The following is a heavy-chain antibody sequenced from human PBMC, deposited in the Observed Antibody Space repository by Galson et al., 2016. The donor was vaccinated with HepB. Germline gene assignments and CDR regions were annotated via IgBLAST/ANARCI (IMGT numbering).Heavy chain of an antibody. CDR3: AGLGGVEY. J-gene: IGHJ4*02. Sequence: SETLSLTCTVSGGSIRSGTFFWGWIRQPPGKGLEWIGSIFYSGSTYYNPSLKSRVTMSVDTSKNKFSLKLTSVTAADTAVYYCAGLGGVEYWGQGTLVTVSS. CDR2: IFYSGST. V-gene: IGHV4-39*01. D-gene: IGHD3-10*01. CDR1: GGSIRSGTFF.